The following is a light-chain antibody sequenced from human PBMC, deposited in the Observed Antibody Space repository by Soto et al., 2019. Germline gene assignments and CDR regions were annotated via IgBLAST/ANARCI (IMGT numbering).Light chain of an antibody. CDR2: EAS. V-gene: IGKV1-5*03. J-gene: IGKJ1*01. CDR3: QHYNSYSPA. CDR1: QSINNW. Sequence: DIHMTQSPTTLSASVGDRVTITCRSSQSINNWLAWYQQKPGKAPKLLLYEASGLESGVPSRFSGSGSGTEFTLTVSSLQPNDFATYYCQHYNSYSPAFGQGTKV.